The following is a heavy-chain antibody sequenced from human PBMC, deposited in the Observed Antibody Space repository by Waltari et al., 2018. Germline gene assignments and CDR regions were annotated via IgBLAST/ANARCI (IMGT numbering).Heavy chain of an antibody. D-gene: IGHD6-19*01. CDR3: ARASIAVAGTTTYYFDY. J-gene: IGHJ4*02. CDR2: IKQDGSEK. Sequence: EVQLVESGGGVVQPGGSLRPASAAAVFTFSSHVMSWVREAPAKGEERVANIKQDGSEKYYVDSVKGRFTISSDNAKNSLYLQMNSLRAEDTAVYYCARASIAVAGTTTYYFDYWGQGTLVTVSS. V-gene: IGHV3-7*01. CDR1: VFTFSSHV.